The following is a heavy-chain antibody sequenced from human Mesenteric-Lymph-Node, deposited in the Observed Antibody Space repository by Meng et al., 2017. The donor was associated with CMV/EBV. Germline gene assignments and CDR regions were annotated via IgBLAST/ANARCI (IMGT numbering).Heavy chain of an antibody. CDR2: ISSGSSSI. CDR3: ARGFNYEPNFDY. V-gene: IGHV3-48*04. D-gene: IGHD1-7*01. Sequence: GGPLRLSCGVSGFTFSTYSMNWVRQAPGKGLEWVSYISSGSSSIYYADPVRGRFIISRDNAKNSLYLQMNSLRVEDTAVYYCARGFNYEPNFDYWGQGSLVTVSS. CDR1: GFTFSTYS. J-gene: IGHJ4*02.